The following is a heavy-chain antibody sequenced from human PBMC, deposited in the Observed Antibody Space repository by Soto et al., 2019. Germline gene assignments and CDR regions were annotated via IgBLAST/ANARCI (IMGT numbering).Heavy chain of an antibody. CDR2: ISSDGSRT. V-gene: IGHV3-74*01. CDR1: GVTVSSNY. CDR3: ARASPVVTDV. J-gene: IGHJ6*02. Sequence: GGSLRLSCAASGVTVSSNYMSWVRQAPGKGLVWVPRISSDGSRTSYADSVKGRFIISRDNSKSTLYLQMNSLRAEDTAVYYCARASPVVTDVWGQGTTVTVSS. D-gene: IGHD5-18*01.